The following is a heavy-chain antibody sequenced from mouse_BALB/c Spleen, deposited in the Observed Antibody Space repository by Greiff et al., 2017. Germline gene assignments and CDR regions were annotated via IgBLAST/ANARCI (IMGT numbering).Heavy chain of an antibody. D-gene: IGHD2-1*01. CDR2: ISSGGSYT. V-gene: IGHV5-6-4*01. CDR3: TRDLNDGNYVGDY. CDR1: GFTFSSYT. Sequence: EVKLMESGGGLVKPGGSLKLSCAASGFTFSSYTMSWVRQTPEKRLEWVATISSGGSYTYYPDSVKGRFTISRDNAKNTLYLQMSSLKSEDTAMYYCTRDLNDGNYVGDYWGQGTTLTVSS. J-gene: IGHJ2*01.